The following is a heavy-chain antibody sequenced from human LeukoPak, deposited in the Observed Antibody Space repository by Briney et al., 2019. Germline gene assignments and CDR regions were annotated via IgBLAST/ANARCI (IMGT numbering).Heavy chain of an antibody. J-gene: IGHJ3*02. V-gene: IGHV3-74*01. CDR2: INTDGSST. CDR1: GFIFSSYW. Sequence: GGSLRLSCAASGFIFSSYWMHWVRQAPGKGLAWVSRINTDGSSTTYAESVKGRFTISKDNAKNTLYLQMNGLRAEDTAVYYCARELGVGVIGDAFDIWGQGTVVTVSS. CDR3: ARELGVGVIGDAFDI. D-gene: IGHD3-22*01.